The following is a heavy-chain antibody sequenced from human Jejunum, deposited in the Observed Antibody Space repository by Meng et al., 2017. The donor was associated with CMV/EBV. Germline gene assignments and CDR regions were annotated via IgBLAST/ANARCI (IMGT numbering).Heavy chain of an antibody. V-gene: IGHV1-2*02. CDR3: AAVTYSAYNDFDY. J-gene: IGHJ4*02. D-gene: IGHD5-12*01. CDR1: GYTFTAYY. Sequence: KASGYTFTAYYLHWVRQAPGQGLEWMGWVYPPSGVTEYARRFQGRVTMTRDTSITTAYMELSRLTSDDTAIYYCAAVTYSAYNDFDYWGQGTLVTVSS. CDR2: VYPPSGVT.